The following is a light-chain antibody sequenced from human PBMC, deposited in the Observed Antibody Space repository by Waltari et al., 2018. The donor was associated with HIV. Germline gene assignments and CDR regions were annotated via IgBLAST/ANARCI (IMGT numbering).Light chain of an antibody. V-gene: IGKV3-15*01. CDR3: QQYSDWPLT. CDR1: QSLGNN. J-gene: IGKJ4*01. Sequence: EVLMMQSSATLSVSLGIRVTLSCRANQSLGNNVAWYQQGPCQAPRLLGYKASTRAPDISTRFTGSGSGTKFTLTIISLQSEDFGVYFCQQYSDWPLTFGGGTKVEI. CDR2: KAS.